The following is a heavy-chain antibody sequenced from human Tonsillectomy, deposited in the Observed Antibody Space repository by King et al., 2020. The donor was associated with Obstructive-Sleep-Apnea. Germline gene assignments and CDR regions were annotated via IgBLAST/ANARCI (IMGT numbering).Heavy chain of an antibody. V-gene: IGHV3-21*01. CDR3: ARGGIEMALRG. J-gene: IGHJ4*02. CDR2: ISSSGSYI. CDR1: GFTFSSYS. Sequence: QLVQSGGGLVKPGGSLRLSCAASGFTFSSYSMNWVRQAPGKGLEWVSSISSSGSYIYYADSVKGRFTISRDNAKNSLYLQMNSLRAEDTAVYYCARGGIEMALRGWGQGTLVTVSS. D-gene: IGHD5-24*01.